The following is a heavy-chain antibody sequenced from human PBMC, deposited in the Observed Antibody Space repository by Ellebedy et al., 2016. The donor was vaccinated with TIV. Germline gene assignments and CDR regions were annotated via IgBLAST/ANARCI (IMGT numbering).Heavy chain of an antibody. Sequence: GGSLRLSXAASGFTFTSYSMHWVRQAPGTGLVWVSQISSDGSGTIYADSVKGRFTISRDNSKNTLYLQMNSLRAEDTAVYYCARSYGDYAPGYYFDYWGQGTLVTVSS. CDR2: ISSDGSGT. V-gene: IGHV3-74*01. D-gene: IGHD4-17*01. CDR3: ARSYGDYAPGYYFDY. J-gene: IGHJ4*02. CDR1: GFTFTSYS.